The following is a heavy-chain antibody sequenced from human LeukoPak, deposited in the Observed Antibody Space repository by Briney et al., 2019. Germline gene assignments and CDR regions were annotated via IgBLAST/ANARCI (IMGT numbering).Heavy chain of an antibody. CDR2: IIPILGIA. CDR1: GGAFSSYA. CDR3: ARVKVYYYDSSGYIDY. J-gene: IGHJ4*02. Sequence: GASVKVSCKGSGGAFSSYAISWVRQAPGQGLEWMGRIIPILGIANYAQKFQGRVTITADKSTSTAYMELSSLRSEDTAVYYCARVKVYYYDSSGYIDYWGQGTLVTVSS. V-gene: IGHV1-69*04. D-gene: IGHD3-22*01.